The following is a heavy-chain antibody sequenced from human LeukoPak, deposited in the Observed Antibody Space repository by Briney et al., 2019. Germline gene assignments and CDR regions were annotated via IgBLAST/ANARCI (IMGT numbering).Heavy chain of an antibody. CDR3: ARQTGTYYYYYMDV. V-gene: IGHV4-61*02. D-gene: IGHD1-1*01. CDR2: IYTSGST. CDR1: GGSISSGSYY. Sequence: SETLSLTCTVSGGSISSGSYYWSWIRQPAGKGLEWIGRIYTSGSTNYNPSHKSRVTISVDTSKNQFSLKLSSVTAADTAVYYCARQTGTYYYYYMDVWGKGTTVTISS. J-gene: IGHJ6*03.